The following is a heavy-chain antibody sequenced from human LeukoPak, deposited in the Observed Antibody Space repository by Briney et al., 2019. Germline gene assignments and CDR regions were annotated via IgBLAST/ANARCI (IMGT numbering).Heavy chain of an antibody. D-gene: IGHD3-10*01. CDR1: GYSFTSYW. CDR3: ARGLINRNWFDP. J-gene: IGHJ5*02. Sequence: GDSLKISCKGSGYSFTSYWIGWVRRMPGKGLEWMGIIYPGDSNTTYSPSFQGQVTISADKSISTAYLQWSSLKASDTAMYYCARGLINRNWFDPWGQGTLVTVSS. V-gene: IGHV5-51*01. CDR2: IYPGDSNT.